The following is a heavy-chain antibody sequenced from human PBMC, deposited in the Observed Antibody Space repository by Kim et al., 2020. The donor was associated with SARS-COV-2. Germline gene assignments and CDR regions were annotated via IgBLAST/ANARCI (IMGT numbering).Heavy chain of an antibody. CDR3: ARGSWSHFQH. J-gene: IGHJ1*01. Sequence: SETLSLTCAVYGGSFSGYYWSWIRQHPGKGLEWIGEINHSGSTNYNPSLKSRVTISVDTSKNQFSLKLSSVTAADTAVYYCARGSWSHFQHWGQGTLVTVSS. CDR1: GGSFSGYY. CDR2: INHSGST. V-gene: IGHV4-34*01.